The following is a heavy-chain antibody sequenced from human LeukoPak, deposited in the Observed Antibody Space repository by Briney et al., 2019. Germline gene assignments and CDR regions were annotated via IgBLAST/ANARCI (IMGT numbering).Heavy chain of an antibody. V-gene: IGHV3-30-3*01. D-gene: IGHD6-13*01. Sequence: GRSLRLSCAASGFTFSSYAMHWVRQAPGKGLEWVAVISYDGSNKYYADSVKGRFTISRDNSKNTLFLQMNSLRAEDTAVYYCARDLDSSSWYILWFDPWGQGTLVTVSS. CDR3: ARDLDSSSWYILWFDP. CDR2: ISYDGSNK. J-gene: IGHJ5*02. CDR1: GFTFSSYA.